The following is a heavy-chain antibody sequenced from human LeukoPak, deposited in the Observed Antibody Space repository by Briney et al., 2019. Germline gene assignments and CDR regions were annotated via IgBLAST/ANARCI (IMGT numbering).Heavy chain of an antibody. D-gene: IGHD2-15*01. CDR3: AREGNSSPLTAATLDFDY. CDR2: INHSGST. V-gene: IGHV4-34*01. Sequence: SETLSLTCAVYGGSFSGYYWSWIRQPLGKGLEWIGEINHSGSTNYNPSLKSRVTISVDPSKNQFSLKLSSVTAADTAVYYCAREGNSSPLTAATLDFDYWGQGTLVTVSS. J-gene: IGHJ4*02. CDR1: GGSFSGYY.